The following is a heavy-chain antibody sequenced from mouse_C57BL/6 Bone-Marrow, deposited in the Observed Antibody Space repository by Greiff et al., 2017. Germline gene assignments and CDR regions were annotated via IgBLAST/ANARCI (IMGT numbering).Heavy chain of an antibody. J-gene: IGHJ3*01. CDR3: AINWEGGFAY. CDR2: ISSGSSTI. V-gene: IGHV5-17*01. D-gene: IGHD4-1*01. CDR1: GFTFSDYG. Sequence: EVKLMESGGGLVKPGGSLKLSCAASGFTFSDYGMHWVRQAPEKGLEWVAYISSGSSTIYYADTVKGRFTISRDNAKNTLFLQMTSLRSEDTAMYYCAINWEGGFAYWGQGTLVTVSA.